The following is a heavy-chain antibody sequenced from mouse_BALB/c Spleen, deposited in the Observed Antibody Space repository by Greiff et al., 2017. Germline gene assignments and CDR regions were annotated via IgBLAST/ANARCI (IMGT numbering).Heavy chain of an antibody. V-gene: IGHV7-3*02. CDR1: GFTFTDYY. Sequence: EVQVVESGGGLVQPGGSLRLSCATSGFTFTDYYMSWVRQPPGKALEWLGFIRNKANGYTTEYSASVKGRFTISRDSSQSILYLQMNTLRAEDSATYYCARVYYDYDRDAMDYWGQGTSVTVSS. CDR3: ARVYYDYDRDAMDY. CDR2: IRNKANGYTT. J-gene: IGHJ4*01. D-gene: IGHD2-4*01.